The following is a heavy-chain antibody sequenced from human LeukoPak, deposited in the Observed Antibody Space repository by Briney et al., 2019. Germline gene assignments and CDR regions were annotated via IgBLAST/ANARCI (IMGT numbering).Heavy chain of an antibody. CDR3: ARDSDSSGYYHLGY. CDR2: MNPNSGNT. D-gene: IGHD3-22*01. Sequence: ASVKVSCKASGYTFTSYDINWVRQATGQGLEWMGWMNPNSGNTGYAQKFQGRVTMTRNASISTAYMELSSLRAEDMAVYYCARDSDSSGYYHLGYWGQGTLVTVSS. J-gene: IGHJ4*02. CDR1: GYTFTSYD. V-gene: IGHV1-8*01.